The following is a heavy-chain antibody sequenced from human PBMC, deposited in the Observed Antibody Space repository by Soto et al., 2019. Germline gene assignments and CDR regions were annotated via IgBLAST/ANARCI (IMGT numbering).Heavy chain of an antibody. Sequence: ASVKVSCKASGYTFTSYDINWVRQATGQGLERMGWMNPNSGNTGYAQKFQGRVTMTRNTSIRTAYMELRSLRFEDMSVYYCDREKSYGMDVWGQGTTVPVSS. V-gene: IGHV1-8*01. CDR1: GYTFTSYD. CDR3: DREKSYGMDV. J-gene: IGHJ6*02. CDR2: MNPNSGNT.